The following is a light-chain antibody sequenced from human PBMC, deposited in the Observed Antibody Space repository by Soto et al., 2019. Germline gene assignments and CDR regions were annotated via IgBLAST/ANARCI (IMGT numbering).Light chain of an antibody. CDR1: ENIKNW. Sequence: DIQMTQSPSTLSASVGDRVTITCRASENIKNWLAWYQQTAGKAPKVLISDASNLDSGVPSRFSGSGSGTEFSPTISNLQPDDSATYYCQQYENYWTFGQGTKVDIK. CDR3: QQYENYWT. CDR2: DAS. V-gene: IGKV1-5*01. J-gene: IGKJ1*01.